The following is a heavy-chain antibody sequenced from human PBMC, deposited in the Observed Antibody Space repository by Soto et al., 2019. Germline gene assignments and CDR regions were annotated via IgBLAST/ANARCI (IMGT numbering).Heavy chain of an antibody. CDR1: GGSISSYY. CDR3: ARVLLYYYGMDV. Sequence: QVQLQESGPGLVKPSETLSLTCTVSGGSISSYYWSWIRQPPGKGLEWIGYIYYSGSTNYNPSLKSLVTISVDTSKNQFSLKLSSVTAADTAVYYCARVLLYYYGMDVWGQGTTVTVSS. CDR2: IYYSGST. J-gene: IGHJ6*02. V-gene: IGHV4-59*01.